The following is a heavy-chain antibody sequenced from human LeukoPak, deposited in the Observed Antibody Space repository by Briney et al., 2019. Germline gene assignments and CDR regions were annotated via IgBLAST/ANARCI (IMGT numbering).Heavy chain of an antibody. J-gene: IGHJ4*02. V-gene: IGHV5-51*01. CDR1: GYSFTNYW. CDR2: IYPGDSDT. CDR3: AKPFLDASGGDY. D-gene: IGHD6-19*01. Sequence: GESLKISCKGPGYSFTNYWIGWVRQMPGKGLEWMGIIYPGDSDTLYSPSFEDQVTISADKSISTAYLQWSSLKASDTAMYYCAKPFLDASGGDYWGQGTLVTVSS.